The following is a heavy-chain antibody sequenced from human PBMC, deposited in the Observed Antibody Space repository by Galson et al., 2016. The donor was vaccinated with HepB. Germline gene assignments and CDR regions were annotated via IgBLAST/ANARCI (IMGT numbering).Heavy chain of an antibody. CDR1: GFTFTSYP. J-gene: IGHJ4*02. CDR2: TSFDGSRV. V-gene: IGHV3-30*04. CDR3: ASGFCASISCPLGHY. D-gene: IGHD1-14*01. Sequence: SCAASGFTFTSYPIHWVRQAPGKGLEWVGVTSFDGSRVYYAESVDGRFTISRDNSQNTVYLQMHNLKTEDTALYYCASGFCASISCPLGHYWGQGAQVTVSS.